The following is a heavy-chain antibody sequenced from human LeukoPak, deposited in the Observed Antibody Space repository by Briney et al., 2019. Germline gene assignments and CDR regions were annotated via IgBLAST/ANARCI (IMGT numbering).Heavy chain of an antibody. CDR1: GFTVSSNY. V-gene: IGHV3-66*01. Sequence: PGGSLRLSCAASGFTVSSNYMSWVRQAPGKGLEWVSVIYSGGSTYYADSVKGRFTISRDNSKNTLYLQMNSLRAEDTAVYYCARVFFYDILTGYSVPRYYFDYWGQGTLVTVSS. CDR3: ARVFFYDILTGYSVPRYYFDY. J-gene: IGHJ4*02. D-gene: IGHD3-9*01. CDR2: IYSGGST.